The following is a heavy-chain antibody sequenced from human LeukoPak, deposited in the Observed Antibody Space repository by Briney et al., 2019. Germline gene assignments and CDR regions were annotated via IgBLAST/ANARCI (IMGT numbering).Heavy chain of an antibody. CDR1: GGSISSSSYY. J-gene: IGHJ1*01. Sequence: PSETLSLTCTVSGGSISSSSYYWGWIRQPPGKGLEWIGSINYSGSTYYNSSLKSRITISVDTSKNQFSLKLTSVTAADTAVYYCARGVSYYDSSGYYNEYFQHWGQGTLVTASS. D-gene: IGHD3-22*01. CDR3: ARGVSYYDSSGYYNEYFQH. V-gene: IGHV4-39*01. CDR2: INYSGST.